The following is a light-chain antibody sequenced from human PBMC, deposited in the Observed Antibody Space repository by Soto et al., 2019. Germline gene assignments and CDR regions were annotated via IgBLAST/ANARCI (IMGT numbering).Light chain of an antibody. Sequence: QSVLTQPASVSGSPGQSITISCTGTSSDIGAYNYVSWYQHHPGKAPKFMMYEVSYRPSGVSDRFSGSKSGNTASLTISGLQAEDEADYYCTSYTTSSALSYVFGTGTKLTVL. CDR3: TSYTTSSALSYV. J-gene: IGLJ1*01. CDR1: SSDIGAYNY. CDR2: EVS. V-gene: IGLV2-14*01.